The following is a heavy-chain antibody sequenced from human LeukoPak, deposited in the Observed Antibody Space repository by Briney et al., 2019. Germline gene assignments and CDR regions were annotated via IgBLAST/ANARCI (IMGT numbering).Heavy chain of an antibody. V-gene: IGHV5-51*01. J-gene: IGHJ3*02. Sequence: PGESLKISCNGSGSSFTSYWIGWVRQMPGKGLEWMGLIYPGDSDARYSPSFQGQVTISADTSITTAYLQWSSLHACDTALYYCARHFGGSTSHAFDIWGQGTMVTVSS. CDR2: IYPGDSDA. CDR3: ARHFGGSTSHAFDI. D-gene: IGHD2-2*01. CDR1: GSSFTSYW.